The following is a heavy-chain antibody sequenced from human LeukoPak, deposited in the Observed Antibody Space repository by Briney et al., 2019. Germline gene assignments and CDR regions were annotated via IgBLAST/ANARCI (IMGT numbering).Heavy chain of an antibody. J-gene: IGHJ5*02. Sequence: SETLSLTCTVSGGSISSNDNYWGWIRQPPGKGLEWIGSIYYSGSTYYNPSLKSRVTISVDTSKNQFSLKLSSVTAADTAVYYCARLLGSHINYFDPWGQGTLVTVSS. CDR3: ARLLGSHINYFDP. D-gene: IGHD2-21*01. CDR1: GGSISSNDNY. V-gene: IGHV4-39*01. CDR2: IYYSGST.